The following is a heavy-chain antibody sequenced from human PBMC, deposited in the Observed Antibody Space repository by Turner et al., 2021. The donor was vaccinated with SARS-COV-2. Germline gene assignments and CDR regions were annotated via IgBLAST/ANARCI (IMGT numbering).Heavy chain of an antibody. CDR3: ARGGYCSSTSCSPYWYFDL. V-gene: IGHV1-8*03. J-gene: IGHJ2*01. CDR1: GYTFTSND. D-gene: IGHD2-2*01. CDR2: MNPDSGNT. Sequence: QVQQEQSGAEVKKPGASVKVSCKAYGYTFTSNDINWVRQATGQVLEWMGWMNPDSGNTAYAQKFQGRVTITRNTAISTAYMELSSLRSEDTAVYYCARGGYCSSTSCSPYWYFDLWGRGTLVTVSS.